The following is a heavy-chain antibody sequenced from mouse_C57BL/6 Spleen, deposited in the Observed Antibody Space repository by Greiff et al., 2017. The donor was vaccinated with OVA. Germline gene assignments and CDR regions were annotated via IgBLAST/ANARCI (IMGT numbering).Heavy chain of an antibody. CDR1: GYTFTSYW. Sequence: QVQLQQPGAELVRPGSSVKLSCKASGYTFTSYWMHWVKQRPIQGLEWIGNIDPSDSETHYNQKFKDKATLTVDKSSSTAYMQLSSLTSEDSAVYYCARSGYSNYDGYVDVWGTGTTVTVSS. CDR3: ARSGYSNYDGYVDV. J-gene: IGHJ1*03. D-gene: IGHD2-5*01. CDR2: IDPSDSET. V-gene: IGHV1-52*01.